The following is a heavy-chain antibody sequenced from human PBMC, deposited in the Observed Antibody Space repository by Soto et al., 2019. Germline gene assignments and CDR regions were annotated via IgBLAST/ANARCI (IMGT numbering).Heavy chain of an antibody. CDR1: GFTFSRQA. Sequence: QVQLVESGGGVVQPERSLRLSCAASGFTFSRQAMHWVRQAPGRGLEWVAVIWYHGIDKYYADSVKGRFTISRDNSKNKVYLQMHSLRGEDTAVYYCGTGFLGLCTGGNCPLDSWCLGTLVTVSS. CDR3: GTGFLGLCTGGNCPLDS. J-gene: IGHJ4*02. V-gene: IGHV3-33*01. D-gene: IGHD2-15*01. CDR2: IWYHGIDK.